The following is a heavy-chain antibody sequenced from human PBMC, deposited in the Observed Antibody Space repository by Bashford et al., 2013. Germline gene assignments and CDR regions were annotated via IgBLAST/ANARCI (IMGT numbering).Heavy chain of an antibody. J-gene: IGHJ5*02. CDR3: ARGPGHDFWSGYFWFDP. V-gene: IGHV4-30-2*01. D-gene: IGHD3-3*01. Sequence: SETLSLTCAVSGGSISSGGYSWSWIRQPPGKGLEWIGYIYHSGSTYYNPSLKSRVTISVDRSKNQFSLKLSSVTAADTAVYYCARGPGHDFWSGYFWFDPWGQGTLVTVSS. CDR2: IYHSGST. CDR1: GGSISSGGYS.